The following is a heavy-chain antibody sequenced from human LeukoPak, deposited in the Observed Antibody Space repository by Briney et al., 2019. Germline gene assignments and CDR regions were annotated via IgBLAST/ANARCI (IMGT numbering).Heavy chain of an antibody. CDR1: GGSFSVYY. CDR3: ARDVLWFGEGPDYYYYIDV. Sequence: SETLSLTCAVDGGSFSVYYWSWIRQPPGKGLEWMGEINQMVSTNYNPSLKSRATISVDTSKNQFSLQLNSVTPEDTAVYYCARDVLWFGEGPDYYYYIDVWGKGNTVTVSS. J-gene: IGHJ6*03. CDR2: INQMVST. D-gene: IGHD3-10*01. V-gene: IGHV4-34*01.